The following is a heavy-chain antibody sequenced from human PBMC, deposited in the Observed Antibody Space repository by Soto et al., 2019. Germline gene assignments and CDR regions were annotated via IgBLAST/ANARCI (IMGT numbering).Heavy chain of an antibody. D-gene: IGHD1-7*01. CDR3: STDGLNYGSFDY. CDR2: IKNKRSDEAT. CDR1: GFTFSDAW. V-gene: IGHV3-15*01. J-gene: IGHJ4*02. Sequence: GGCLRLSCAACGFTFSDAWMTWLRQTPGRGLEWVGRIKNKRSDEATDYAAAVKGRFIISRDDSKNTLYLQMHSLTTEDTAVYYCSTDGLNYGSFDYWGQGPLVTVSS.